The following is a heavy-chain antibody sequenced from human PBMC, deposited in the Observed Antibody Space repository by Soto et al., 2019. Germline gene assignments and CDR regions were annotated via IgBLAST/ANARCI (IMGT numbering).Heavy chain of an antibody. Sequence: QVELVQSGGEIRKPGASVTVSCKTAGYTFTRFGITWLRQAPGQGLEWMGWISPYSGNTKYAQKFQGRVTITSDKSTNTVYMDLRGLRSDDKATYYCAKTHTRESGRFDPWGQGTLVTVSS. D-gene: IGHD2-2*01. CDR3: AKTHTRESGRFDP. CDR1: GYTFTRFG. V-gene: IGHV1-18*04. J-gene: IGHJ5*02. CDR2: ISPYSGNT.